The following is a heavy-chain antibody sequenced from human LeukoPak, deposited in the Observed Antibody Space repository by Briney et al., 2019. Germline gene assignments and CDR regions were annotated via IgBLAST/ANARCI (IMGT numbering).Heavy chain of an antibody. CDR2: ISSSGSTI. J-gene: IGHJ6*04. Sequence: RGSLRLSCAASGFTFSSYEMNWVRQAPGKGLEWVSYISSSGSTIYYADSVKGRFTISKDNAKNSLYLQMNSLRAEDTAVYYCAELGITMIGGVWGKGTTVTISS. D-gene: IGHD3-10*02. CDR1: GFTFSSYE. CDR3: AELGITMIGGV. V-gene: IGHV3-48*03.